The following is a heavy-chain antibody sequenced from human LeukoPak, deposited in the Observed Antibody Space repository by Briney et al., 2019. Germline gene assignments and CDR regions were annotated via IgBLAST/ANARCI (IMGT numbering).Heavy chain of an antibody. CDR3: SRDSGPLSPFGF. Sequence: KASETLTHICGVSGGSISGTNRWSWVRQPPGQGLEWIGEISLRGLTNYNPSLRSRLTMSLDESKNQVSLNLTSVTAADTAVYYCSRDSGPLSPFGFWGQGTLVSVHS. V-gene: IGHV4-4*02. D-gene: IGHD1-26*01. J-gene: IGHJ4*02. CDR2: ISLRGLT. CDR1: GGSISGTNR.